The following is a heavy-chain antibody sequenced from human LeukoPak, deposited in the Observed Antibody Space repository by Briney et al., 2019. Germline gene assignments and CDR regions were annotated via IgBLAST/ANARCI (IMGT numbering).Heavy chain of an antibody. V-gene: IGHV4-39*07. CDR3: AGLYGNYQNYFDY. J-gene: IGHJ4*02. Sequence: SETLSLTCTVSGGSISSITYYWGWIRQPPGKGLEWVGHMYYRGNTFYNPSLKSRVTISVDTSKNQFSLKLRPVTAANTAVYFCAGLYGNYQNYFDYWGQGTLVTVSS. D-gene: IGHD1-7*01. CDR1: GGSISSITYY. CDR2: MYYRGNT.